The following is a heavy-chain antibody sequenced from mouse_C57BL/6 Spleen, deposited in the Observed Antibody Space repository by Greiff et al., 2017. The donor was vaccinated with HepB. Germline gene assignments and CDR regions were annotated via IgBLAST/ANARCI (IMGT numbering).Heavy chain of an antibody. CDR1: GYTFTDYE. D-gene: IGHD1-1*01. CDR2: IDPETGGT. V-gene: IGHV1-15*01. CDR3: TRGYYYGSSSFAY. Sequence: VQLQQSGAELVRPGASVTLSCKASGYTFTDYEMHWVKQTPVHGLEWIGAIDPETGGTAYNQKFKGKAILTADKSSSTAYMELRSLTSEDSAVYYCTRGYYYGSSSFAYWGQGTLVTVSA. J-gene: IGHJ3*01.